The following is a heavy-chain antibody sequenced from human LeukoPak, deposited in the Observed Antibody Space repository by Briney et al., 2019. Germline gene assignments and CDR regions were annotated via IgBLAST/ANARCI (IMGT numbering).Heavy chain of an antibody. CDR1: GYIFTGLY. CDR3: AREPPAYCGTDCYALGY. CDR2: INPNSGGT. V-gene: IGHV1-2*02. D-gene: IGHD2-21*02. Sequence: ASVKVSCTASGYIFTGLYVHWVRQAPGQGLEWMGWINPNSGGTRLAQKFQGRITMTRDTSITTAYMELTWLKSDDTAVYYCAREPPAYCGTDCYALGYWGQGTLVTVSS. J-gene: IGHJ4*02.